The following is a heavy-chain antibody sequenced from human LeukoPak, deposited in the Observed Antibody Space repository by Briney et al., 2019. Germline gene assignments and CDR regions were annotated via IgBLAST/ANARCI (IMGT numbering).Heavy chain of an antibody. CDR2: ISSSSSTI. V-gene: IGHV3-48*01. CDR1: GFTFSSYS. CDR3: ARDKSREQWLALDY. D-gene: IGHD6-19*01. Sequence: GGSLRLSCAASGFTFSSYSMNWVRQAPGKGLEWVSYISSSSSTIYYADSVKGRFTISRDNAKNSLYLQMNSLRAEDTAVYYCARDKSREQWLALDYWGQGTLVSVSS. J-gene: IGHJ4*02.